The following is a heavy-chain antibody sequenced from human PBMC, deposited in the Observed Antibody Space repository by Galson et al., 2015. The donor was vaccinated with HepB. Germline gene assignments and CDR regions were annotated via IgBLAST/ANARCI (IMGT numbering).Heavy chain of an antibody. CDR1: GFSLRTSGMG. CDR3: AHSLGLVGPYFDR. J-gene: IGHJ4*02. D-gene: IGHD3-16*01. Sequence: PALVKPTQTLTLTCTFSGFSLRTSGMGVGWIRQPPGKALEWLALIYWNDDKRYSPSLKTRVTITKDTSKNQAVLTVTNVDPVDTATYYCAHSLGLVGPYFDRWGQGTLVTVSS. CDR2: IYWNDDK. V-gene: IGHV2-5*01.